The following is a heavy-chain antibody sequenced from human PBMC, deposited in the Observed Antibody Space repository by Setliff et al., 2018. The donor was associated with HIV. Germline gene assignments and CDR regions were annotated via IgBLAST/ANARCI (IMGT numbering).Heavy chain of an antibody. J-gene: IGHJ6*03. CDR1: GDSISSYY. CDR3: ARDRQGYYYGSGSCYMDV. V-gene: IGHV4-4*08. Sequence: PSETLSLTCTVSGDSISSYYWSWIRQPPGKGLEWIGYIYTSGITDYNPSLKSRVTISGDTSKNQFSLKLSSVTAADTAVYYCARDRQGYYYGSGSCYMDVWGTGTTVTVSS. D-gene: IGHD3-10*01. CDR2: IYTSGIT.